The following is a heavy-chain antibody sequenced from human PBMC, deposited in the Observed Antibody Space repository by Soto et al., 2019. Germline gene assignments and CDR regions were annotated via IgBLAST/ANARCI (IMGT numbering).Heavy chain of an antibody. Sequence: GGSLRLSCAASGFTFSSYGMHWVRQAPGKGLEWVAVISYDGSNKYYADSVKGRFTISRDNSKNTLYLQMNSLRAEDTAVYYCAKGKVVAAGNWFDPWGQGTLVTVSS. V-gene: IGHV3-30*18. D-gene: IGHD2-15*01. CDR2: ISYDGSNK. CDR1: GFTFSSYG. J-gene: IGHJ5*02. CDR3: AKGKVVAAGNWFDP.